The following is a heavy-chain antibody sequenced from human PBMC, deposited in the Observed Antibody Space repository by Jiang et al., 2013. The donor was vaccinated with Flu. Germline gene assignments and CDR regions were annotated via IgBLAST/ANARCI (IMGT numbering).Heavy chain of an antibody. V-gene: IGHV5-10-1*01. J-gene: IGHJ6*04. D-gene: IGHD3-10*01. CDR1: GYSFTSYW. CDR3: ARRGVPGDGMDV. CDR2: IDPSDSYT. Sequence: GAEVKKPGESLRISCKGSGYSFTSYWINWVRQMPGKGLEWMGRIDPSDSYTNYVPSFQGHVTMSVDKSINTAYLQWSSLKASDTAMYYCARRGVPGDGMDVWGKGTTVTVSS.